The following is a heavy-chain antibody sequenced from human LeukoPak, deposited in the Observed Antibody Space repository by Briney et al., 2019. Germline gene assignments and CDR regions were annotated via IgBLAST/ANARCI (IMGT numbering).Heavy chain of an antibody. CDR1: GYTFTSYD. CDR3: ARVKYYYYMDV. CDR2: MNPNSGNT. Sequence: ASVKVSCKASGYTFTSYDINWVRQATGQGLEWMGWMNPNSGNTGYAQKFQGRATMTRNTSISTAYMELSSLRSEDTAVYYCARVKYYYYMDVWGKGTTVAVSS. J-gene: IGHJ6*03. V-gene: IGHV1-8*01.